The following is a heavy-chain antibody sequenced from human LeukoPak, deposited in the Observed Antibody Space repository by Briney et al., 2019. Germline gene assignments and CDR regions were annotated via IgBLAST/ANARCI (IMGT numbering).Heavy chain of an antibody. Sequence: ASVKVSCKASGYTFTGYYVHWVRQAPGQGLEWMGWINPNSGGTNYAQKFQGRVTMTRYTSISTVYMELSRLRSDDTAVYYCARDYRYYGSSGYYPYWGQGILVTVSS. D-gene: IGHD3-22*01. V-gene: IGHV1-2*02. CDR1: GYTFTGYY. CDR3: ARDYRYYGSSGYYPY. CDR2: INPNSGGT. J-gene: IGHJ4*02.